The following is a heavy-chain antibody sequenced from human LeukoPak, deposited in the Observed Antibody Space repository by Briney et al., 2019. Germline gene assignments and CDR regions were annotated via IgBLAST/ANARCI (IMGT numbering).Heavy chain of an antibody. CDR1: GYTFTGYY. V-gene: IGHV1-2*02. J-gene: IGHJ5*02. D-gene: IGHD2-2*01. Sequence: ASVKVSCKASGYTFTGYYMHWVRQAPGQGLEWMGWINPNSGGTNYAQKFQGRVTMTRDTSISTAYMELSRLRSDDTAVYYCAIVPAAILTSGWFDPWGQGTLVTVSS. CDR3: AIVPAAILTSGWFDP. CDR2: INPNSGGT.